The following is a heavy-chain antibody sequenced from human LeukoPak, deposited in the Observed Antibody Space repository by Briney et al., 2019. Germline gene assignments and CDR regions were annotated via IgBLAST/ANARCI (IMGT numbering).Heavy chain of an antibody. J-gene: IGHJ4*02. CDR3: ARAGTVEMTPLDY. V-gene: IGHV1-2*04. Sequence: AASVKVSCKASGYTFTGYYMHWVRQAPGQGLEWMGWINTNSGGTNYAQKFQGWVTMTRDTSISTAYMELSRLRSDDTAVYYCARAGTVEMTPLDYWGQGTLVTVSS. D-gene: IGHD5-24*01. CDR2: INTNSGGT. CDR1: GYTFTGYY.